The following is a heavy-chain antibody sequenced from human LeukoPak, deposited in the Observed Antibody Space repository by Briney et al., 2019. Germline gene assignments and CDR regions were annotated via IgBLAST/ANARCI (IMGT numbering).Heavy chain of an antibody. Sequence: PSETLSLTCTVSGGSVSGYYWSWIRLPPGMGLEWMGEISHSGSTNYNPSLKSRVTLSVDTSKNQFSLRLSSVTAADTAVYYCARGRGYSHRIDYWGQGTLVTVSS. CDR2: ISHSGST. J-gene: IGHJ4*02. CDR1: GGSVSGYY. D-gene: IGHD5-18*01. CDR3: ARGRGYSHRIDY. V-gene: IGHV4-34*01.